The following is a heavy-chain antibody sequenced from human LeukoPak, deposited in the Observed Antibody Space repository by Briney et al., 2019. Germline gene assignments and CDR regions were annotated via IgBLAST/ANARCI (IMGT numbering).Heavy chain of an antibody. Sequence: KTSETLPLTCTVSGGSISSATYYWNWIRQPAGKGLEWIGRIYTGESTNYNPSLKSRVTISVDTSKNQFSLKLSSVTAADTALYYCAASALAAAGTDYWGQGILVTVSS. J-gene: IGHJ4*02. V-gene: IGHV4-61*02. CDR3: AASALAAAGTDY. CDR1: GGSISSATYY. CDR2: IYTGEST. D-gene: IGHD6-13*01.